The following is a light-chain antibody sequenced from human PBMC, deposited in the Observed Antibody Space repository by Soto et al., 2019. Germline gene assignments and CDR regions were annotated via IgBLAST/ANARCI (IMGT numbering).Light chain of an antibody. Sequence: DIQMTQSPSSLSASVGDRVTITCRASQSISSYLNWYQQKPGKAPKLQIYAASSLQSGVPSRFSGSGSGTDFTLTISSLQPEDCATYYCQQSYSTPRTFGQGTKPEIK. CDR3: QQSYSTPRT. V-gene: IGKV1-39*01. CDR2: AAS. J-gene: IGKJ2*01. CDR1: QSISSY.